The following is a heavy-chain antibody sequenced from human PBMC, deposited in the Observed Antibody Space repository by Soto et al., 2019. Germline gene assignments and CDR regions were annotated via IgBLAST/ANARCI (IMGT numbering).Heavy chain of an antibody. CDR2: ITGSGNYI. CDR3: ARPGSGYDVLTGHYFYYYHAMDV. CDR1: GFTFRGYT. Sequence: PGGSLRLSCVASGFTFRGYTMHWVRQAPGKGLEWVSSITGSGNYIYYTDSVKGRFTISRDNARNSLYLQMNSLRTEDTAVYYCARPGSGYDVLTGHYFYYYHAMDVWGQGTTVTVSS. V-gene: IGHV3-21*01. J-gene: IGHJ6*02. D-gene: IGHD3-9*01.